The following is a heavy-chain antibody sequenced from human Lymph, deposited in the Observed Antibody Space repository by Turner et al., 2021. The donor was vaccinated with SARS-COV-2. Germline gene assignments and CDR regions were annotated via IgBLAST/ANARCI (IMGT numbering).Heavy chain of an antibody. CDR2: INPNSGGT. CDR3: ARGESIAVAGTQYFDY. Sequence: QAHLVQTGAAVKKPGASVQGSCKTSGYTFTNYYMHWVRQAPGQGLEWMGWINPNSGGTNDAQKFQGRVTMTRDTSISTAYMELRWLRSDDTAVYFCARGESIAVAGTQYFDYWGQGTLVTVSS. CDR1: GYTFTNYY. J-gene: IGHJ4*02. D-gene: IGHD6-19*01. V-gene: IGHV1-2*02.